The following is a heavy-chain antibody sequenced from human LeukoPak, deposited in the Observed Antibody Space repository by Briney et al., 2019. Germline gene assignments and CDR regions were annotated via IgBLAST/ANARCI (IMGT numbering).Heavy chain of an antibody. CDR2: IYSSGST. J-gene: IGHJ4*02. CDR3: ARGGYTGYDLDY. Sequence: PSETLSLTCTVSGYSISSDNYYWTWIRQHPGKGLEWIGYIYSSGSTYFNPSLKSRLTISIDTSKNQFSLKLRSVTVADTAVYYCARGGYTGYDLDYWGQGAPVSVSS. CDR1: GYSISSDNYY. D-gene: IGHD5-12*01. V-gene: IGHV4-31*03.